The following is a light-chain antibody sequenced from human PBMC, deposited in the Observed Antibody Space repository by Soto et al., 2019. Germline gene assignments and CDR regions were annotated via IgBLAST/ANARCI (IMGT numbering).Light chain of an antibody. V-gene: IGLV2-8*01. CDR2: EVS. J-gene: IGLJ2*01. CDR3: SSYAGSNNVI. CDR1: SSDVGGYNY. Sequence: QSVLTQPPSASGSPGQSVTISWTGTSSDVGGYNYVSWYQQHPGKAPKLMIYEVSERPSGVPDRFSGSKSGNTASLTVSGLQAEDEADYYCSSYAGSNNVIFGGGTKVTVL.